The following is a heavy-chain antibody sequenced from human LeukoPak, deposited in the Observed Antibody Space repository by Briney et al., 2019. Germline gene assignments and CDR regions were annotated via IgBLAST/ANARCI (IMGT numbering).Heavy chain of an antibody. J-gene: IGHJ5*02. CDR1: GFTFSDYY. CDR3: AKTQAAVGKAWFDP. V-gene: IGHV3-11*01. Sequence: GGSLRLSCAASGFTFSDYYMSWIRQAPGKGLEWVSYISSSGSTIYYADSVKGRFTISRDNAKNSLYLQMNSLRAEDTAVYYCAKTQAAVGKAWFDPWGQGTLVTVSS. CDR2: ISSSGSTI. D-gene: IGHD6-13*01.